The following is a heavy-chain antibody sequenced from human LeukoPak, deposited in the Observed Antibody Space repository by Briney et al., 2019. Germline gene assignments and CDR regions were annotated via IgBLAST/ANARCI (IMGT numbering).Heavy chain of an antibody. V-gene: IGHV3-30*04. CDR3: ARGDYESSANCDY. CDR1: GFHFSNFA. D-gene: IGHD3-22*01. CDR2: ISYTGNNR. Sequence: PGGSLRLSCAASGFHFSNFAMHWVRRAPGKGLEWVALISYTGNNRNYADSVKGRFTISRDNSKSTLYLQMDSLRPDDTAVYYSARGDYESSANCDYWGQGTTVTVSS. J-gene: IGHJ4*02.